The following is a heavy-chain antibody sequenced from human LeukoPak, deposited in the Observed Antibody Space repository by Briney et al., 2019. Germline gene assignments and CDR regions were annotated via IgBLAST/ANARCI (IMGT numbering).Heavy chain of an antibody. Sequence: GRSLRLSCAASGFTFSSYAMHWVRQAPGKGLEWVAVISYDGSNKYYADSMKGRFTISRDNSKNTLYLQMDSLRAEDTAMYYCARGTGSYYSLGYWGQGTLVTVSS. J-gene: IGHJ4*02. D-gene: IGHD1-26*01. V-gene: IGHV3-30*07. CDR3: ARGTGSYYSLGY. CDR1: GFTFSSYA. CDR2: ISYDGSNK.